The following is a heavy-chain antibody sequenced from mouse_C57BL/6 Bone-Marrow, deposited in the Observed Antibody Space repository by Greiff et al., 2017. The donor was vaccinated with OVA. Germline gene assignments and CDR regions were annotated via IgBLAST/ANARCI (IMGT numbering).Heavy chain of an antibody. Sequence: QVQLQQSGPELVKPGASVKISCQASGYAFRSSWMHWVKQRPGKGLAWLGRIYPGDGDTNSNGKFKGKATLTADKSSSTAYMQLSSLTSEDSAVYFCARRRAMDYWGQGTSVTVSS. CDR2: IYPGDGDT. D-gene: IGHD3-3*01. CDR3: ARRRAMDY. CDR1: GYAFRSSW. V-gene: IGHV1-82*01. J-gene: IGHJ4*01.